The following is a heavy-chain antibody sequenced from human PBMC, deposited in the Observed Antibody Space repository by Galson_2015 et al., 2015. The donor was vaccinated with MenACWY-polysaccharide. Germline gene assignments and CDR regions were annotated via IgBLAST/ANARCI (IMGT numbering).Heavy chain of an antibody. CDR1: GYTFTDYG. CDR3: ARHRGSHPPAY. Sequence: SVKVSCKASGYTFTDYGISWLRQAPGQGFEWMGWIAPNNGNTKYAQELQGRVTLTAETSTDTLYMELRNLRSDDTAVYYCARHRGSHPPAYWGQGTLVTVSS. J-gene: IGHJ4*02. V-gene: IGHV1-18*01. CDR2: IAPNNGNT. D-gene: IGHD1-26*01.